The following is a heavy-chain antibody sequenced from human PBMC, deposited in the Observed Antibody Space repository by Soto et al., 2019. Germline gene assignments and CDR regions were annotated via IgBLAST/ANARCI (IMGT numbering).Heavy chain of an antibody. CDR1: GVTFSSYA. V-gene: IGHV3-48*01. CDR2: ISSSSSTI. Sequence: PGGSLRLSCVASGVTFSSYAMSWVRQAPGKGLEWVSSISSSSSTIYYADSVKGRFTISRDNAKNSLYLQMNSLRAEDTAVYYCATSLDVWGQGTTVTVSS. CDR3: ATSLDV. J-gene: IGHJ6*02.